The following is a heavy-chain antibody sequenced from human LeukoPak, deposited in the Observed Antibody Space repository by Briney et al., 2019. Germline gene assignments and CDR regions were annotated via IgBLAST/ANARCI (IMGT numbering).Heavy chain of an antibody. CDR3: ARVRKYSRTNDAFDI. CDR1: GGTFSSYA. D-gene: IGHD6-6*01. V-gene: IGHV1-69*13. CDR2: IIPIFGTA. Sequence: SVKVSCKASGGTFSSYAISWVRQAPGQGLEWMGGIIPIFGTANYAQKFQGRVTITADESTSTAYMELSSLRSEDTAVYYCARVRKYSRTNDAFDIWGQGTMVTVSS. J-gene: IGHJ3*02.